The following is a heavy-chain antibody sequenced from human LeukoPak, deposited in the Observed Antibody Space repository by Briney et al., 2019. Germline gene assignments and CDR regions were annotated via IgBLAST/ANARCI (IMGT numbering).Heavy chain of an antibody. CDR3: ARTRGWLPYGDYDY. J-gene: IGHJ4*02. CDR2: IYHSGSS. CDR1: GCSIIGHY. D-gene: IGHD4-17*01. Sequence: PSGTLSLTCAASGCSIIGHYWSWLREPPAKGLEWVGYIYHSGSSNSHPSLKSRVTLSVDTSKNQFSLLLDSVTAADTAVYYCARTRGWLPYGDYDYWGLGTLVTVSS. V-gene: IGHV4-59*11.